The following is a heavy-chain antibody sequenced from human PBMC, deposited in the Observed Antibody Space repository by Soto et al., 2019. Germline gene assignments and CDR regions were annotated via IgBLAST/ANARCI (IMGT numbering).Heavy chain of an antibody. D-gene: IGHD3-16*01. V-gene: IGHV1-18*01. CDR2: ISAYNGNT. CDR3: ARVGYDYVWGSYHNWFDP. CDR1: GYTFTSYG. J-gene: IGHJ5*02. Sequence: EASVKVSCKASGYTFTSYGISWVRQAPGQGLEWMGWISAYNGNTNYAQKLQGRVTMTTDTSTSTAYMELRSLRSDDTAVYYCARVGYDYVWGSYHNWFDPWGQGTLVTVSS.